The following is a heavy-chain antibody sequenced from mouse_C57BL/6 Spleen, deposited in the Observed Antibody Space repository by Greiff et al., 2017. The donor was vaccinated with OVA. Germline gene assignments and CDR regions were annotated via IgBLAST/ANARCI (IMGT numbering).Heavy chain of an antibody. CDR2: IRSKSSNYAT. J-gene: IGHJ4*01. Sequence: EVQLVESGGGLVQPKGSLKLSCAASGFTFNTYAMHWVRQAPGKGLEWVARIRSKSSNYATYYADSVKDRFTISRDDSQSMLYLQMNNLKTEDTAMYYCVRGAPFTTVVAYYAMDYWGQGTSVTVSS. CDR3: VRGAPFTTVVAYYAMDY. CDR1: GFTFNTYA. D-gene: IGHD1-1*01. V-gene: IGHV10-3*01.